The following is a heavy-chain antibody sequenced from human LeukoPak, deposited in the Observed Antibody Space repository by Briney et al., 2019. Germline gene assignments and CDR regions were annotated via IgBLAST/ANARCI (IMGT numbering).Heavy chain of an antibody. Sequence: SEALSLTCSVSRGSISSTGHDWGWIRQSPEKGLDWIGSIHSNGNTYYNPSVKSRVTMSVDTSKNQFSLKLTSMTAADTDVYYCARSATVTTGYFDYWGQGALVTVSS. D-gene: IGHD4-17*01. CDR2: IHSNGNT. V-gene: IGHV4-39*07. CDR1: RGSISSTGHD. J-gene: IGHJ4*02. CDR3: ARSATVTTGYFDY.